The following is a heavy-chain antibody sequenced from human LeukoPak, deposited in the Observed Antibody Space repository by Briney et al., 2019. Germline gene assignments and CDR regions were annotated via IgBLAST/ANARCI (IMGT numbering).Heavy chain of an antibody. D-gene: IGHD3-22*01. Sequence: SETLSLTCTVSGGSISNSGYYWGWIRQPPGKGLEWIGNIYYIGSTYYNPSLKSRVTISVDTSKNQFSLKLSSVTAADTAVYYCAKTYYYDPFDFWGQGTLVTVSS. V-gene: IGHV4-39*01. J-gene: IGHJ4*02. CDR3: AKTYYYDPFDF. CDR2: IYYIGST. CDR1: GGSISNSGYY.